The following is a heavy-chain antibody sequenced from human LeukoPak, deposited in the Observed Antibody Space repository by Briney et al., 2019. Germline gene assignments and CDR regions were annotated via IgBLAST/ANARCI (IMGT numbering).Heavy chain of an antibody. CDR3: VRSLDY. CDR2: ISYDGSNK. V-gene: IGHV3-30-3*01. J-gene: IGHJ4*02. Sequence: GGSLRLSCAASGFTFSSYAMHWVRQAPGKGLEWVTVISYDGSNKYYADSVKGRFTISRGNSKNTVYLQMNSLRVEDTALYYCVRSLDYWGQGTLVTVSS. CDR1: GFTFSSYA.